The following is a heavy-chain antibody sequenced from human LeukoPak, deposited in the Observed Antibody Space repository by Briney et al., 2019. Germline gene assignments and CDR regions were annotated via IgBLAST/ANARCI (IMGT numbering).Heavy chain of an antibody. Sequence: SETLSLTFTVSGGSIRSYYWSCIRQPPGKGLEWIGYIYYSGSTNYNPSLKSRVTISVDTSKNQFSLKLSSVTAADTAVHYCASVWGSTDYYDSSGYFWGQGTLVTVSS. J-gene: IGHJ4*02. CDR2: IYYSGST. CDR1: GGSIRSYY. D-gene: IGHD3-22*01. CDR3: ASVWGSTDYYDSSGYF. V-gene: IGHV4-59*01.